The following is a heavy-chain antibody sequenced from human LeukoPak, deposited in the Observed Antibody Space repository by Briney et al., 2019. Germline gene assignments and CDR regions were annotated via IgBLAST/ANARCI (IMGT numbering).Heavy chain of an antibody. D-gene: IGHD1-14*01. Sequence: GGSLRLSCAASGFTFSSYEMNWVRQAPGKGLEWVSHISSSGSAIYYADSVKGRFTISRDNAKNSLYLQMNSLRAEDTAVYYCAREYYRDFDCWGQGSLVTVSS. CDR2: ISSSGSAI. V-gene: IGHV3-48*03. CDR3: AREYYRDFDC. J-gene: IGHJ4*02. CDR1: GFTFSSYE.